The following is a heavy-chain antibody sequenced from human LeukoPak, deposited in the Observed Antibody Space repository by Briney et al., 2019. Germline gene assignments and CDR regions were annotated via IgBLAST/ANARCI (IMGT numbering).Heavy chain of an antibody. CDR3: ARDRFTMVRGVVVLTN. CDR1: GYTFTGYY. J-gene: IGHJ4*02. D-gene: IGHD3-10*01. Sequence: ASVKVSCKASGYTFTGYYMHWVRQAPEQGLEWMGWINPNSGGTNYAQKFQGRVTMTRDTPISTAYMELSRLRSDDTAVYYCARDRFTMVRGVVVLTNWGQGTLVTVSS. CDR2: INPNSGGT. V-gene: IGHV1-2*02.